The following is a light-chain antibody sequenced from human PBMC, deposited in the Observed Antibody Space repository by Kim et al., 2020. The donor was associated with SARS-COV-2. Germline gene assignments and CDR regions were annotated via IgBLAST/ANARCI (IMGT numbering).Light chain of an antibody. CDR3: QQYDNLPYT. V-gene: IGKV1-33*01. CDR1: QDISKF. CDR2: DAS. Sequence: SASVGDRVTITCQASQDISKFLNWYQQKPGKAPKLLIYDASNLESGVPSRFGGSGSGTDFTFTVSSLQPEDIATYFCQQYDNLPYTFGQGTKLEIK. J-gene: IGKJ2*01.